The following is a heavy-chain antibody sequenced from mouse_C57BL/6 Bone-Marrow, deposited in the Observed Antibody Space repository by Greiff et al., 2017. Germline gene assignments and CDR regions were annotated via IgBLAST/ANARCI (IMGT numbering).Heavy chain of an antibody. Sequence: QVQLKESGAELVKPGASVKMSCKASGYTFTTYPIEWMKQNHGKSLEWIGNFHPYNDDTKYNEKFKGKATLTVEKSSSTVYLELSRLTSDDSAVYYCATTTVQDYYAMDYWGQGTSVTVSS. D-gene: IGHD1-1*01. CDR3: ATTTVQDYYAMDY. CDR2: FHPYNDDT. V-gene: IGHV1-47*01. J-gene: IGHJ4*01. CDR1: GYTFTTYP.